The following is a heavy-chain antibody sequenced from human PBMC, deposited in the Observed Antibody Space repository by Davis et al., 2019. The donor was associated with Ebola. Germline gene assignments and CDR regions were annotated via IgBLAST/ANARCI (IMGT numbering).Heavy chain of an antibody. D-gene: IGHD3-10*01. CDR1: GFIFSLYD. CDR3: RLGSYHMGDDY. Sequence: GESLKISCAASGFIFSLYDMSWVRQAPGKGLEWVSSISVSSNYKYYADSVKGRFTVSRDNARNSLYLQMNSLRGEDTAVYYCRLGSYHMGDDYWGQGTLVTVSS. J-gene: IGHJ4*02. CDR2: ISVSSNYK. V-gene: IGHV3-21*06.